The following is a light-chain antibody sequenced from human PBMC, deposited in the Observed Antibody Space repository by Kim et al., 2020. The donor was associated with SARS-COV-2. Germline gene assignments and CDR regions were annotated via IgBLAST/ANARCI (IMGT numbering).Light chain of an antibody. Sequence: SSELTQDPAVSVALGQTVRITCQGDSLRRYYASWYQQKPGQAPVLVIYGKDSRPSGIPARFSGPRSGDTASLIITGAQAEDEADYYCNPRDSTGEHVVFG. V-gene: IGLV3-19*01. J-gene: IGLJ2*01. CDR2: GKD. CDR3: NPRDSTGEHVV. CDR1: SLRRYY.